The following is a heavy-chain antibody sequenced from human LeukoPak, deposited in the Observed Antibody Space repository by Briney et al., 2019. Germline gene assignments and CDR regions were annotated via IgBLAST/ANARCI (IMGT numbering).Heavy chain of an antibody. Sequence: SETLSLTCTVSGGSITHSYWSWIRHSAGTGMEWIGRIHATGTTNYNPSFKSRVSMPLDMPTSQFSLTLSAVTVADTATYYCARIFDRDVWGQGALVTVSP. V-gene: IGHV4-4*07. J-gene: IGHJ3*01. CDR2: IHATGTT. D-gene: IGHD3-22*01. CDR1: GGSITHSY. CDR3: ARIFDRDV.